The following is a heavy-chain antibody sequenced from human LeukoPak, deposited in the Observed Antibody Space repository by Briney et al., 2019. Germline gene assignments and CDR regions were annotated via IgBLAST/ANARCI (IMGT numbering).Heavy chain of an antibody. D-gene: IGHD3-22*01. Sequence: GGSLRLSSAASGFTFCSYAMHWVPQALRKGLEYGSAISSNGGSTYYANSVKGRFTISRDNSKNTLYLQMGSLRAEDMAVYYCARGDYYDSSGCYVPFDYWGQGTLVSVSS. CDR1: GFTFCSYA. CDR3: ARGDYYDSSGCYVPFDY. CDR2: ISSNGGST. V-gene: IGHV3-64*01. J-gene: IGHJ4*02.